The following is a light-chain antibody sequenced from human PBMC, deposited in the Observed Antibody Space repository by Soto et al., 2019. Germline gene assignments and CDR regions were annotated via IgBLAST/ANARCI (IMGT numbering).Light chain of an antibody. Sequence: TVVTQEPSLTVSPGGTVTLTCASSTGAVTTGNYPSWFQQKPGQPPRTLIYTTNDKHSWTPARFSGSLLGDKAALTLSGVQPEDEAEYYCLLYYGSAQLVFGGGTKLTVL. J-gene: IGLJ3*02. V-gene: IGLV7-43*01. CDR3: LLYYGSAQLV. CDR1: TGAVTTGNY. CDR2: TTN.